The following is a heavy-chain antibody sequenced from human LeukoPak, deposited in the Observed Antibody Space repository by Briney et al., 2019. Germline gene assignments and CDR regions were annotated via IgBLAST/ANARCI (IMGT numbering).Heavy chain of an antibody. D-gene: IGHD2-15*01. Sequence: SETLSLTCAFYGGSFSGYYWSWIRQPPGKGLEWIGEINHSGSTNYNPSLKSRVTISVDTSKNQFSLKLSSVTAADTAVYYCARGLERSCSGGSCYSVHYWGQGTLVTVSS. CDR1: GGSFSGYY. CDR3: ARGLERSCSGGSCYSVHY. V-gene: IGHV4-34*01. CDR2: INHSGST. J-gene: IGHJ4*02.